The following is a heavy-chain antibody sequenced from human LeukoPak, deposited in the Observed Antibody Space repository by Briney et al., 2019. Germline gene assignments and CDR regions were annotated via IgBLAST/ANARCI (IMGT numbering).Heavy chain of an antibody. CDR2: IYYSGST. D-gene: IGHD6-19*01. CDR3: ARGRRAQGTGLAFDI. J-gene: IGHJ3*02. CDR1: GGSISSYY. Sequence: KASETLSLTCTVSGGSISSYYWSWIRQPPGKGLEWIGYIYYSGSTNYDPSLKSRVTISVDTSKNQFSLKLSSVTAADTAVYYCARGRRAQGTGLAFDIWGQGTMVTVPS. V-gene: IGHV4-59*01.